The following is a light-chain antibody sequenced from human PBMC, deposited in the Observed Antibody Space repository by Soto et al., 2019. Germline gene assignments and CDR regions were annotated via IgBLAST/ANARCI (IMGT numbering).Light chain of an antibody. V-gene: IGKV3-20*01. CDR2: GAS. J-gene: IGKJ1*01. CDR1: QSVTSTY. CDR3: QQYNSWLWT. Sequence: DIVLTQSPGTLSLSPGERATLSCRASQSVTSTYLGWYQQKPGQAPSLLIYGASSRATGIPDRFSGSGSGTEFTLIISSLQSEDSAVYYCQQYNSWLWTFGQGTKVDNK.